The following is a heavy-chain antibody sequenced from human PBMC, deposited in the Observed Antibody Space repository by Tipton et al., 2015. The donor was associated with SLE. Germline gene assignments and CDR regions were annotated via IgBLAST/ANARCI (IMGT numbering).Heavy chain of an antibody. J-gene: IGHJ5*01. CDR2: IYYSGST. V-gene: IGHV4-31*03. D-gene: IGHD6-19*01. CDR1: GGSINSAGSY. Sequence: TLSLTCTVSGGSINSAGSYWSWIRQHPGKGLEWIGYIYYSGSTYYNPSLKSRVTISVDTSKNQFSLKLNSVTAADTAVSYCARDRGGSGWFDYWGQGTQATVSS. CDR3: ARDRGGSGWFDY.